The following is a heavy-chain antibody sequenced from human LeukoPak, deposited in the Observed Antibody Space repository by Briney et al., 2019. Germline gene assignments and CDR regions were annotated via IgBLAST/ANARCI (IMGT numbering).Heavy chain of an antibody. V-gene: IGHV4-39*01. J-gene: IGHJ4*02. Sequence: SETLSLTCTVSGGSVSSSSYSWGWIRQPPGKGLEWIGNIYYSGITYYNPSLKSRVTMSVDTSKNQFSLNLSSVTASDTAVYYCARAVVVTATDYFQYWGQGILVTVSS. CDR2: IYYSGIT. D-gene: IGHD2-21*02. CDR1: GGSVSSSSYS. CDR3: ARAVVVTATDYFQY.